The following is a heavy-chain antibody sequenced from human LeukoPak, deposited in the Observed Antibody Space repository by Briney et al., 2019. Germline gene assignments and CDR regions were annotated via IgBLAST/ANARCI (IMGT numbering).Heavy chain of an antibody. Sequence: PGGSLRLSCAASGFTFSSHAMSWVRQAPGKGLEWVSAISGSGGSTYYADSVKGRFTISRDNSKNTLYLQMNSLRAEDTAVYYCAKDRGIAAAGTHFFFDYWGQGTLVTVSS. CDR1: GFTFSSHA. V-gene: IGHV3-23*01. J-gene: IGHJ4*02. CDR2: ISGSGGST. D-gene: IGHD6-13*01. CDR3: AKDRGIAAAGTHFFFDY.